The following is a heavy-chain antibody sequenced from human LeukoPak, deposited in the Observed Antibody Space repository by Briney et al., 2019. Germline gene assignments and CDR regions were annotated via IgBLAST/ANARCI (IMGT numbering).Heavy chain of an antibody. CDR1: GFTFSSYS. J-gene: IGHJ4*02. D-gene: IGHD2-2*01. CDR3: ARDPLYCSSTSCYGFGY. CDR2: ISSSSSYI. V-gene: IGHV3-21*01. Sequence: GGSLRLSCAASGFTFSSYSMNWVRQAPGKGLEWVSSISSSSSYIYYADSVKGRFTISRDNAKNSLYLQMNSLRAEDTAVYYCARDPLYCSSTSCYGFGYWGQGTLVTVSS.